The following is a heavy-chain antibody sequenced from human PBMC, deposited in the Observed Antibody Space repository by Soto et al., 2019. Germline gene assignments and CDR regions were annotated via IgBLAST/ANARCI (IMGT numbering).Heavy chain of an antibody. D-gene: IGHD2-2*01. J-gene: IGHJ5*01. CDR1: GFTFSRCG. Sequence: GGSLRLSCAASGFTFSRCGMNWLRQAPGKGLEWVASISSSTSYVYYADSVKGRFSTSRDNAKNILYLEMYGLRTEDTAVYYCARDPSEGRVGNWFESWGQGTLVTVSS. CDR3: ARDPSEGRVGNWFES. CDR2: ISSSTSYV. V-gene: IGHV3-21*06.